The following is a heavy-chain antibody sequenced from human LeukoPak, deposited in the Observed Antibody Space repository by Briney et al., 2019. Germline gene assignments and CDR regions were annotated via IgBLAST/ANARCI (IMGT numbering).Heavy chain of an antibody. CDR3: ARHVVVPAALGLNYYYYMDV. D-gene: IGHD2-2*01. CDR2: LYHPDST. CDR1: GYPINNAYY. Sequence: PSETLSLTCGVSGYPINNAYYWVWIRQPPGKGLEWIGSLYHPDSTYYNPSLKSRVTISVDTSKNQFSLKLSSVTAADTAVYYCARHVVVPAALGLNYYYYMDVWGKGTTVTVSS. J-gene: IGHJ6*03. V-gene: IGHV4-38-2*01.